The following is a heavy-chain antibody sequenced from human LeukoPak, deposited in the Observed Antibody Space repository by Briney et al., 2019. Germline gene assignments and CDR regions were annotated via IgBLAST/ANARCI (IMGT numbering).Heavy chain of an antibody. J-gene: IGHJ4*02. V-gene: IGHV1-69*13. Sequence: SVKVSCKASGGTFSSYAISWVRQAPGQGLEWMGGMIPIFGTANYAQKFQGRVTITADESTSTAYMELSSLRSEDSAVYYCASDSGYDLGRAVAGRTRAFDYWGQGTLVTVSS. CDR3: ASDSGYDLGRAVAGRTRAFDY. D-gene: IGHD5-12*01. CDR2: MIPIFGTA. CDR1: GGTFSSYA.